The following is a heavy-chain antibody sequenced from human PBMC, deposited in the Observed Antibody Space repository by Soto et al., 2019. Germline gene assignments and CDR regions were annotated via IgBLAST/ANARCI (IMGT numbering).Heavy chain of an antibody. CDR3: AKDGPMVRGVIFRVWFDP. CDR1: GFTFSSYA. CDR2: ISGSGGST. J-gene: IGHJ5*02. D-gene: IGHD3-10*01. V-gene: IGHV3-23*01. Sequence: PGGSLRLSCAASGFTFSSYAMSWVRQAPGKGLEWVSAISGSGGSTYYADSVKGRFTISRDNSKNTLYLQMNSLRAEDTAVYYCAKDGPMVRGVIFRVWFDPWGQGTLVTVSS.